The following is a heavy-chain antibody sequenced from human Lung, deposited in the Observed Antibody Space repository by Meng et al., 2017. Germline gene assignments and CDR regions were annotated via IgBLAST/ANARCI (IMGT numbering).Heavy chain of an antibody. V-gene: IGHV7-4-1*02. CDR2: INNNTGNP. CDR3: AREYDSSGYGN. CDR1: GYTLTSYG. D-gene: IGHD3-22*01. J-gene: IGHJ4*02. Sequence: QVQLVQSGSELKKPGASVKVSCTASGYTLTSYGMNWVRQAPGQGLEWMGWINNNTGNPTYAQGLTGRFVFSLDTSVSTVYMQISSLKAEDTAVYYCAREYDSSGYGNWGQGTLVTVSS.